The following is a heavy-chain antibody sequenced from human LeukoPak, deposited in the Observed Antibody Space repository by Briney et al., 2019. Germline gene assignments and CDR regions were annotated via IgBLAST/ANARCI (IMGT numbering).Heavy chain of an antibody. CDR2: IYYSGST. CDR1: GGSISSSSYY. D-gene: IGHD3-10*01. V-gene: IGHV4-39*01. J-gene: IGHJ5*02. CDR3: XXXXXVTMVRGVIILNWFDP. Sequence: SETLSLTCTVPGGSISSSSYYWGWIRQPPGKGLEWIGSIYYSGSTYYNPSLKSRVTISVDTSKNQFSLKLSSVTAADTAVYXXXXXXXVTMVRGVIILNWFDPWGQGTLVTVSS.